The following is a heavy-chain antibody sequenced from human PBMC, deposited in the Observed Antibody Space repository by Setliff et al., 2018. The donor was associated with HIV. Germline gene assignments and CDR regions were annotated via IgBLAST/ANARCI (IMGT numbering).Heavy chain of an antibody. J-gene: IGHJ4*02. D-gene: IGHD3-10*01. CDR1: GGSSSSYY. Sequence: SETLSLTCTVSGGSSSSYYWSWIRQPPGKGLEWLGHIYSSGSTNYNPSLMSRVTISVDTSKNQFSLKLCSVTASDTAVYYCARAYFGSGIYYWGQGTLVTASS. V-gene: IGHV4-4*09. CDR2: IYSSGST. CDR3: ARAYFGSGIYY.